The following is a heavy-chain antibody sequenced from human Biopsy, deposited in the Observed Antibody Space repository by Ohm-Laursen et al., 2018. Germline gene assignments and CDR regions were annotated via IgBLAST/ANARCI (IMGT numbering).Heavy chain of an antibody. Sequence: TLSLTCAVYGGTYSGYYWSWIRQPPGKGLEWIGEVHHDGRANYNPSLKSRVTVSVDTSKNQFSLKLSSVTAADTAVYYCARGYAGLYEAFDFWGQGTVVTVAS. J-gene: IGHJ3*01. CDR2: VHHDGRA. CDR3: ARGYAGLYEAFDF. CDR1: GGTYSGYY. V-gene: IGHV4-34*01.